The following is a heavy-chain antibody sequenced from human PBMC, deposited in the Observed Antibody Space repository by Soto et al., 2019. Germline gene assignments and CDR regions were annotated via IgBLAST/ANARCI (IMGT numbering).Heavy chain of an antibody. Sequence: QVQLVESGGGVVQPGRSLRLSCAASGFTFSSYGMHWVRQAPGKGLEWVAVIWYDGSNKYYADSVKGRFTISRDNSKNTLYLQMNSLRAEDTAVYYCARDSLSGWSAVEFDYWGQGTLVTVSS. D-gene: IGHD2-15*01. CDR1: GFTFSSYG. CDR2: IWYDGSNK. V-gene: IGHV3-33*01. CDR3: ARDSLSGWSAVEFDY. J-gene: IGHJ4*02.